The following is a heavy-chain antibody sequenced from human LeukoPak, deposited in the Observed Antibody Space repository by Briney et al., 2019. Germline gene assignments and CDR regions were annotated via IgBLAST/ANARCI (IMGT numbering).Heavy chain of an antibody. CDR2: IRYDGSNK. CDR1: GFTFSSYG. J-gene: IGHJ4*02. CDR3: AKGGFRGYALYRAFDY. D-gene: IGHD3-16*01. Sequence: GGSLRLSCAASGFTFSSYGMHWVRQAPGKGLEWAAFIRYDGSNKYYADSVKGRFAISRDNSKNTLYLQMNSLRAEDTAVYYCAKGGFRGYALYRAFDYWGQGTLVTVSS. V-gene: IGHV3-30*02.